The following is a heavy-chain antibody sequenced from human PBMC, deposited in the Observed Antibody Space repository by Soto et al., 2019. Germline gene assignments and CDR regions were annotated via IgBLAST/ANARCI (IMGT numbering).Heavy chain of an antibody. D-gene: IGHD3-10*01. CDR3: ARESRVEVTMVRGVRIADWFDP. J-gene: IGHJ5*02. CDR2: INPNSGGT. V-gene: IGHV1-2*02. Sequence: GASVKVSCTASGYTFTGYYMHWVRQSPGQGLEWMGWINPNSGGTNYAQKFQGRVTMTTDTSTSTAYMELRSLRSDDTAVYYCARESRVEVTMVRGVRIADWFDPWGQGTLVTVSS. CDR1: GYTFTGYY.